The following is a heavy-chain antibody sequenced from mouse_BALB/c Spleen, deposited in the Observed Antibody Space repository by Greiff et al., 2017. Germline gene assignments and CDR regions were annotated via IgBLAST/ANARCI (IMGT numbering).Heavy chain of an antibody. CDR2: ISYDGSN. Sequence: EVKLMESGPGLVKPSQSLSLTCSVTGYSITSGYYWNWIRQFPGNKLEWMGYISYDGSNNYNPSLKNRISITRDTSKNQFFLKLNSVTTEDTATYYCAGTIYYDYAYAMDYWGQGTSVTVSS. CDR1: GYSITSGYY. V-gene: IGHV3-6*02. D-gene: IGHD2-4*01. CDR3: AGTIYYDYAYAMDY. J-gene: IGHJ4*01.